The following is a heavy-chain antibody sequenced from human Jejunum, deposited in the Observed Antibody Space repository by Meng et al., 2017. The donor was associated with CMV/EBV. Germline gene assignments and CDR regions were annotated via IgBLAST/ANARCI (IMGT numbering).Heavy chain of an antibody. CDR2: VYYTGRT. J-gene: IGHJ4*02. CDR3: ARQYTYSYDANGNELDH. V-gene: IGHV4-59*01. D-gene: IGHD4/OR15-4a*01. Sequence: SISGYYFNWIRPPPGKGLEWIGSVYYTGRTNYNPSLKSRVTISVDTSKNQFSLKLSSVTAADTAVYYCARQYTYSYDANGNELDHWGQGTRVTVSS. CDR1: SISGYY.